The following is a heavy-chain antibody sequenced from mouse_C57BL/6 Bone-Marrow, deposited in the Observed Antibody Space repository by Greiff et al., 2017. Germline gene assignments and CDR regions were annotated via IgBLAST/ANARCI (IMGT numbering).Heavy chain of an antibody. Sequence: QVQLKQSGAELVRPGTSVKVSCKASGYAFTNYLIEWVKQRPGQGLEWIGVINPGSGGTNYNEKFKGKATLTADKSSSTAYMQLSSLTSEDSAVXFCAREDLLYFDYWGQGTTRTVSS. D-gene: IGHD5-1*01. CDR2: INPGSGGT. CDR3: AREDLLYFDY. J-gene: IGHJ2*01. V-gene: IGHV1-54*01. CDR1: GYAFTNYL.